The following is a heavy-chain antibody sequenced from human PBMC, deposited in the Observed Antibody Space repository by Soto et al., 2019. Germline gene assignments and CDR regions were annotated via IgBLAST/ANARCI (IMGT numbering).Heavy chain of an antibody. CDR3: ARRYCISTSCYADC. J-gene: IGHJ4*02. CDR1: GGSISSGGYS. D-gene: IGHD2-2*01. V-gene: IGHV4-30-2*01. Sequence: QLQLQESGSGLVKPSQTLSLTCAVSGGSISSGGYSWSWIRQPPGKGLEWIGYIYHSGSTYYNPSIKSRVTTAVDRSKNQFSLKLSSVTAADTAVYYCARRYCISTSCYADCWGQGTLVTVSS. CDR2: IYHSGST.